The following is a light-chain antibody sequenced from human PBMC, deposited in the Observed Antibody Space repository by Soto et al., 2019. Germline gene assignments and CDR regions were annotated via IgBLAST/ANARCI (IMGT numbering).Light chain of an antibody. CDR3: QQYNKWPPT. Sequence: EIVMTQSPATLSVSPGERATLSCWASQSVYTTLAWYQQKPGQAPRLLIYGASTRATGIPARFSGTGSATEFTLTISSLQSEDSAVYYCQQYNKWPPTFGGGTKVEI. J-gene: IGKJ4*01. CDR2: GAS. V-gene: IGKV3-15*01. CDR1: QSVYTT.